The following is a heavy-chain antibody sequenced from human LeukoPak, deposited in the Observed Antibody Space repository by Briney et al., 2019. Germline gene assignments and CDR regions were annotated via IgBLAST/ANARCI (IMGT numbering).Heavy chain of an antibody. CDR2: ISAYNGNT. V-gene: IGHV1-18*01. D-gene: IGHD6-13*01. CDR3: ARAALPRSSSWNPPDY. Sequence: ASVKVSCKASGYTFTSYGISWVRQAPGQGLEWMGWISAYNGNTNYAQKLQGRVTMTTDTSTSTAYMELRSLRSDDTAVYCCARAALPRSSSWNPPDYWGQGTLVTVSS. J-gene: IGHJ4*02. CDR1: GYTFTSYG.